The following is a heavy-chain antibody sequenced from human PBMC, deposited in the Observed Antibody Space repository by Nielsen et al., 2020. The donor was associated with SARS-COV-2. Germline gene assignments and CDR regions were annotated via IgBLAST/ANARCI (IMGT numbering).Heavy chain of an antibody. CDR3: ARTCSPVTDFWSGYYNYYYYYMDV. Sequence: SGPTLVKPTETLTLTCTVSGFSLSNARMGVSWIRQPPGKALEWLAHIFSNDEKSYSTSLKSRLTISKDTSKSQVVLTMTNMDPVDTATYYCARTCSPVTDFWSGYYNYYYYYMDVWGKGTTVTVSS. CDR2: IFSNDEK. J-gene: IGHJ6*03. V-gene: IGHV2-26*01. D-gene: IGHD3-3*01. CDR1: GFSLSNARMG.